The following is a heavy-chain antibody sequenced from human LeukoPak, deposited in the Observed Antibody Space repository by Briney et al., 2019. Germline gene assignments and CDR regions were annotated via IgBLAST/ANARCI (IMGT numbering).Heavy chain of an antibody. Sequence: GASVKVSCKASGYTFTGYYMHWVRQAPGQGLEWMGWINPNSGGTNYAQKFQGWVTITRDTSISTAYMELSRLRSDDTAVYYCARGGTGTHGDYVFNYWGQGTLVTVSS. V-gene: IGHV1-2*04. D-gene: IGHD4-17*01. CDR1: GYTFTGYY. J-gene: IGHJ4*02. CDR2: INPNSGGT. CDR3: ARGGTGTHGDYVFNY.